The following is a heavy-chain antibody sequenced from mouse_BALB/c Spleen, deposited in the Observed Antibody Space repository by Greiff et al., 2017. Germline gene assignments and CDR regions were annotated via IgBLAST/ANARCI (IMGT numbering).Heavy chain of an antibody. J-gene: IGHJ3*01. Sequence: EVMLVESGGGLVQPGGSRKLSCAASGFTFSDYGMAWVRQAPGKGPEWVAFISNLAYSIYYADTVTGRFTISRENAKNTLYLEMSSLGSEDTAMYYCARDLGGPFAYWGQGTLVTVSA. CDR3: ARDLGGPFAY. D-gene: IGHD1-1*02. CDR1: GFTFSDYG. CDR2: ISNLAYSI. V-gene: IGHV5-15*02.